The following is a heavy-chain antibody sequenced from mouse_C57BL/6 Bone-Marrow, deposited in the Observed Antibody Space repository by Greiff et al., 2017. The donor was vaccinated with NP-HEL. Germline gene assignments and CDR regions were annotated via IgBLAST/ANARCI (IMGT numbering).Heavy chain of an antibody. V-gene: IGHV5-4*01. CDR3: ARTDGSSYVGYAMDY. CDR1: GFTFSSYA. J-gene: IGHJ4*01. D-gene: IGHD1-1*01. Sequence: EVQVVESGGGLVKPGGSLKLSCAASGFTFSSYAMSWVRQTPEQRLEWVATISDGGSYTYYPDNVKGRFTISRDNAKNNLYLQMSHLKSEDTAMYYCARTDGSSYVGYAMDYWGQGTSVTVSS. CDR2: ISDGGSYT.